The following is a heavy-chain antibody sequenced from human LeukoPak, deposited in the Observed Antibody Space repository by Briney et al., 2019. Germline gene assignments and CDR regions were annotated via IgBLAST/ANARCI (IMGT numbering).Heavy chain of an antibody. CDR2: IYYGGST. V-gene: IGHV4-59*08. CDR1: GGSISSYY. Sequence: PSETLSLTCTVSGGSISSYYWSWIRQPPGKGLEWIGYIYYGGSTNYNPSLKSRVTISVDTSKNQFSLKLSSVTAADTAVYYCARYSGSYSMVFWFDPWGQGTLVTVSS. D-gene: IGHD1-26*01. J-gene: IGHJ5*02. CDR3: ARYSGSYSMVFWFDP.